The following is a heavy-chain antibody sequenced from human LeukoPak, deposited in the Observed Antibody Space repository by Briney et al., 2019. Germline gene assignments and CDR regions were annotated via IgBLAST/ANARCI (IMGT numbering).Heavy chain of an antibody. V-gene: IGHV3-30*03. CDR1: GFTFSRYG. Sequence: GGSLRLSCLASGFTFSRYGFHWVRQAPGKGPEWVAGVRYDGTGELFADSVRGRFTLSRDNSNNAVYLQMNGLRTEDTAVYYCARDPGFGAPDDSWGQGTLVTVSS. D-gene: IGHD3-10*01. CDR2: VRYDGTGE. CDR3: ARDPGFGAPDDS. J-gene: IGHJ4*02.